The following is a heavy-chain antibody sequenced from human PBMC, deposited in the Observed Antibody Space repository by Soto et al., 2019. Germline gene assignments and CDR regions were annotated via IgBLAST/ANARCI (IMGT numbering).Heavy chain of an antibody. D-gene: IGHD6-13*01. CDR3: TTDQASIAAAGTDYYYYGMDV. CDR1: GFTFSNAW. Sequence: GGSLRLSCAASGFTFSNAWMNWVRQAPGKGLEWVGRIKSKTDGGTTDYAAPVKGRFTISRDDSKNTLYLQMNSLKTEDTAVYYCTTDQASIAAAGTDYYYYGMDVWGQGTTVTVSS. J-gene: IGHJ6*02. CDR2: IKSKTDGGTT. V-gene: IGHV3-15*07.